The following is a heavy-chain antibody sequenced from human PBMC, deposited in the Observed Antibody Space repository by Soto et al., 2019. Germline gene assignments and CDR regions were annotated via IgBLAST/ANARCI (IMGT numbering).Heavy chain of an antibody. D-gene: IGHD3-10*01. Sequence: GGSLRLSCAASGFTFSSYAMHWVRQAPGKGLEWVAVISYDGSNKYYADSVKGRFTISRDNSKNTLYLQMNSLRAEDTAVYYCASVEVVRGVINDAFDIWGQGTMVTVSS. J-gene: IGHJ3*02. V-gene: IGHV3-30-3*01. CDR3: ASVEVVRGVINDAFDI. CDR2: ISYDGSNK. CDR1: GFTFSSYA.